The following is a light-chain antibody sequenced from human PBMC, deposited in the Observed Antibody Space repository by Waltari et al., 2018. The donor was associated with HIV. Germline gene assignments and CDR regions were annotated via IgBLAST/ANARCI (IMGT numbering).Light chain of an antibody. J-gene: IGLJ2*01. V-gene: IGLV3-10*01. CDR3: FSTANIGDHIGWL. Sequence: SDELTQQPAVSVSPGQTARITCSGDALPKKYASWYQQKSGQAPFLVIDKDNKRPSGIPERFSCASSGTTATLTISGAQVEDEADYYCFSTANIGDHIGWLFGGGTKLTVL. CDR2: KDN. CDR1: ALPKKY.